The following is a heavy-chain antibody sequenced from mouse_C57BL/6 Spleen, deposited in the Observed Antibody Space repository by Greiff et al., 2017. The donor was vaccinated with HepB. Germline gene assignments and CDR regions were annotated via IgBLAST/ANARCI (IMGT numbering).Heavy chain of an antibody. CDR2: ISGGGGNT. J-gene: IGHJ3*01. Sequence: EVKLMESGGGLVKPGGSLKLSCAASGFTFSSYTMSWVRQTPEKRLEWVATISGGGGNTYYPDSVKGRFTISRDNAKNTLYLQMSSLRSEDTALYYCARYYEFAYWGQGTLVTVSA. V-gene: IGHV5-9*01. CDR3: ARYYEFAY. D-gene: IGHD2-4*01. CDR1: GFTFSSYT.